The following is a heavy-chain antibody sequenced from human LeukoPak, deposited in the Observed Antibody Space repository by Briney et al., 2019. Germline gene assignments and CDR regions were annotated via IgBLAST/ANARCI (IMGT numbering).Heavy chain of an antibody. D-gene: IGHD3-22*01. CDR3: ARHQEYYYDSSGYYYLDP. V-gene: IGHV4-39*01. CDR1: GGSISSSSYY. Sequence: SETLSLACTVSGGSISSSSYYWGWIRQPPGKGLEWIGSIYYSWSTYYNPSLKSRVTISVDTSKNQFSLKLSSVTAADTAVYYCARHQEYYYDSSGYYYLDPWGQGTLVTVSS. CDR2: IYYSWST. J-gene: IGHJ5*02.